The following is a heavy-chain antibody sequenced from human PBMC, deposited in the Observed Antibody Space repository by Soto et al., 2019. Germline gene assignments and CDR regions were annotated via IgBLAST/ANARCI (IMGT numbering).Heavy chain of an antibody. CDR3: ARDPDWKNKYYMDV. Sequence: SETLSLTCTVSGGSISGHYWSWIRQPPGKGLEWVGYISYTGSTNYNPSLKSRVTISADTSKNLFSLRLSSVTAADTAIYYCARDPDWKNKYYMDVWGKGTTVTVSS. CDR1: GGSISGHY. V-gene: IGHV4-59*11. D-gene: IGHD1-1*01. J-gene: IGHJ6*03. CDR2: ISYTGST.